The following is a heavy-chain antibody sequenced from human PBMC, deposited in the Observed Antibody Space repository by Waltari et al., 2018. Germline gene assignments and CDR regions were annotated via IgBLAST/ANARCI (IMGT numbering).Heavy chain of an antibody. Sequence: QLQLLESGPGLVKPSETLSLTCTVSGDSVINSNYSWGWIRQPPGKGVEWIGNIYYSGMSSYNPSLKSRVIISVDTSKNQFSVRLTSVTAADTAVFYCARLSPPMWVRGVKGGYYFDYWGPGTLVTVSS. CDR1: GDSVINSNYS. J-gene: IGHJ4*02. D-gene: IGHD3-10*01. CDR2: IYYSGMS. V-gene: IGHV4-39*07. CDR3: ARLSPPMWVRGVKGGYYFDY.